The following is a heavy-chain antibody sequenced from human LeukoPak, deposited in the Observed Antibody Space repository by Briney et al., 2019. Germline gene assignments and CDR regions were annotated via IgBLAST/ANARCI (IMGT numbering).Heavy chain of an antibody. Sequence: SETLSLTCAVYGGSFSGYYWSWIRQPPGKGLEWIGEINHSGSTNYNPSLKSRVTISVDTSKNQFSLKLSSVTAADTAVYYCARGRLNYYGSGRNWLDPWAREPWSPSPQ. J-gene: IGHJ5*02. V-gene: IGHV4-34*01. CDR2: INHSGST. CDR1: GGSFSGYY. D-gene: IGHD3-10*01. CDR3: ARGRLNYYGSGRNWLDP.